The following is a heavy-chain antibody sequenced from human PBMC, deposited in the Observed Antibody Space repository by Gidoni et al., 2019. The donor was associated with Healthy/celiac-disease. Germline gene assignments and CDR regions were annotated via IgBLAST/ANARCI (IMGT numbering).Heavy chain of an antibody. D-gene: IGHD5-18*01. CDR3: ASEVTRGYGGYYYYYYGMDV. CDR2: IIPILGIA. CDR1: GGTFSSYT. Sequence: QVQLVQSGAEVKKPGSSVKVSCKASGGTFSSYTISWVRQAPGQGLEWMGRIIPILGIANYAQKFQGRVTITADKSTSTAYMELSSLRSEDTAVYYCASEVTRGYGGYYYYYYGMDVWGQGTTVTVSS. J-gene: IGHJ6*02. V-gene: IGHV1-69*02.